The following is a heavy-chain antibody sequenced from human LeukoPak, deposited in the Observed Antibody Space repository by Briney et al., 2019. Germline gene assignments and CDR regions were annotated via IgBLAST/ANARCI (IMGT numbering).Heavy chain of an antibody. CDR2: IAVGSGNT. Sequence: SVKDSCKAPAFTFTSSAMHWVRQARGQRLEWIAWIAVGSGNTNYAQKFQERVTITRDMSTSTAYMELSSLRSEDTALYYCAAVPHEYSYGPGWGDYSGQGTLVTVSS. CDR3: AAVPHEYSYGPGWGDY. V-gene: IGHV1-58*02. CDR1: AFTFTSSA. J-gene: IGHJ4*02. D-gene: IGHD5-18*01.